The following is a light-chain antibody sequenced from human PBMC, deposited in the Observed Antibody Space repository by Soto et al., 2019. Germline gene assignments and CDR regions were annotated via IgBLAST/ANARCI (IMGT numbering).Light chain of an antibody. J-gene: IGLJ2*01. CDR2: RNG. Sequence: SYELTQPLSVSVALGQTARITCGGNNIATKNVHWYQQEPGQAPVLVIYRNGNRPSGIPERFSGSNSGNTATLTISRAQAGDEADYYCQVWDSSPPVVFGGGTKLTVL. V-gene: IGLV3-9*01. CDR1: NIATKN. CDR3: QVWDSSPPVV.